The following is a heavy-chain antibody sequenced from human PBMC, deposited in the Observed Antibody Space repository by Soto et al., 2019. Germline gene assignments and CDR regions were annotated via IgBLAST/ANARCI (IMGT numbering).Heavy chain of an antibody. CDR1: GFTFSSYG. CDR3: EKEGGIYPWQRYFDY. CDR2: ISYDGSNK. J-gene: IGHJ4*02. V-gene: IGHV3-30*18. D-gene: IGHD1-26*01. Sequence: PGVSLRLSCEASGFTFSSYGMHWVLQATGKGLEWVAVISYDGSNKYYADSVKGRFTISRDNSKNTLYLQMNSLRAEDKAVYYCEKEGGIYPWQRYFDYWGQGTLVTVSS.